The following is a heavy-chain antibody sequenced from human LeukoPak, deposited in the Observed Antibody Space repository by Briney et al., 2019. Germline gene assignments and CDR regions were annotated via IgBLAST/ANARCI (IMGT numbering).Heavy chain of an antibody. J-gene: IGHJ5*02. CDR3: ARGFYGSGSYGFPRAAWFDP. CDR1: GGSLSSYY. D-gene: IGHD3-10*01. CDR2: IYIIGST. V-gene: IGHV4-59*01. Sequence: SETLSLTRTVSGGSLSSYYWSSIRQPPGKRLERNGYIYIIGSTNYNPSLKSRVTISVDTSKNQFSLKLSSVTAADTAVYYCARGFYGSGSYGFPRAAWFDPWGQGTLVTVSS.